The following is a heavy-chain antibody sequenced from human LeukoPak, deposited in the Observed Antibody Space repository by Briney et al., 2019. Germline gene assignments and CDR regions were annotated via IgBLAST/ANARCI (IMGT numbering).Heavy chain of an antibody. J-gene: IGHJ4*02. CDR1: GFSLSSYG. CDR3: SKKGQNGDYGKPD. V-gene: IGHV3-48*01. Sequence: GGSLRLSCAASGFSLSSYGMNWVRQAPGKGLEWVSYFSSSTTIIYYAASVKGRFTISRDNSRSTLYLQMNSLRADDTAVYYCSKKGQNGDYGKPDWGQGTLVTVSS. D-gene: IGHD4-17*01. CDR2: FSSSTTII.